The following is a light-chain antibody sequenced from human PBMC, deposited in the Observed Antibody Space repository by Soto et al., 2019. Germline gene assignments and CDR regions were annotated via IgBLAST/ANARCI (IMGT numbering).Light chain of an antibody. Sequence: EFVLTQSPGTLSLSPGDSATLSCRASQSLTNSFIAWYQQRPGQAPRLLIYDKSSRASGIPARFSGSGSGTDLTLTISRLETEDFAVFYCQQYGTSEIIXGQGTRLEIK. J-gene: IGKJ5*01. CDR1: QSLTNSF. CDR3: QQYGTSEII. V-gene: IGKV3-20*01. CDR2: DKS.